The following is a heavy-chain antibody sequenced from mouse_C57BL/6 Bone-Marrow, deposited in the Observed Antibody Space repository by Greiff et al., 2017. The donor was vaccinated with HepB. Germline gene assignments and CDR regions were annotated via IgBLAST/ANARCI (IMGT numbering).Heavy chain of an antibody. CDR3: ARYDLGYDDHFDY. CDR1: GFTFTDYY. V-gene: IGHV7-3*01. D-gene: IGHD2-2*01. CDR2: IRNKANGYTT. Sequence: EVQLVESGGGLVQPGGSLSLSCAASGFTFTDYYMSWVRQPPGKALEWLGFIRNKANGYTTEYSASVKGRFTISRDNSQSILYLQMNALRAEDSATYDCARYDLGYDDHFDYWGQGTTLTVSS. J-gene: IGHJ2*01.